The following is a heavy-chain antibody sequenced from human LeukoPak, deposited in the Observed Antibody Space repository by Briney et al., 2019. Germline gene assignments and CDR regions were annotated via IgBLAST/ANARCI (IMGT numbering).Heavy chain of an antibody. Sequence: PSETLSLTCTVSGGSISSYYWSWIRQPPGKGLEWIGYIYYSGSPNYNPSLKSRVTISVDTSKNQFSLKLSSVTAADTAVYYCARGAMVRGVIRSSYYFDYWGQGTLVTVSS. CDR1: GGSISSYY. CDR3: ARGAMVRGVIRSSYYFDY. CDR2: IYYSGSP. V-gene: IGHV4-59*01. D-gene: IGHD3-10*01. J-gene: IGHJ4*02.